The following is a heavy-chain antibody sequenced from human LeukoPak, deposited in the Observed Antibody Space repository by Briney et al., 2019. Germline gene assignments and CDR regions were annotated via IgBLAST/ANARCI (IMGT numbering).Heavy chain of an antibody. Sequence: SETLSLTCTVSGASISSYYWSWIRQPPGKGLEWIGYIYYSGSTNYNPSLKSRVTISVDTSKNQFSLKLSSVTGADTAVYYCASSEGGYYYYGMDVWGQGTTGTVS. J-gene: IGHJ6*02. CDR1: GASISSYY. V-gene: IGHV4-59*08. CDR2: IYYSGST. D-gene: IGHD3-10*01. CDR3: ASSEGGYYYYGMDV.